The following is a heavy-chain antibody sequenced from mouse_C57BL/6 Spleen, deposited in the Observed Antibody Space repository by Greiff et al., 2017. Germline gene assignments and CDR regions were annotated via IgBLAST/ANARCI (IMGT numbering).Heavy chain of an antibody. J-gene: IGHJ4*01. D-gene: IGHD2-1*01. Sequence: VKLQQSGPGLVQPSQSLSITCTVSGFSLTSYGVHWVRQSPGKGLEWLGVIWSGGSTDYTAAFISRLSISKDNSKSQVFFKMNSLQADDTAIYYCARKGIYYGNYHAMDDWGQGTSVTVSS. CDR3: ARKGIYYGNYHAMDD. V-gene: IGHV2-2*01. CDR1: GFSLTSYG. CDR2: IWSGGST.